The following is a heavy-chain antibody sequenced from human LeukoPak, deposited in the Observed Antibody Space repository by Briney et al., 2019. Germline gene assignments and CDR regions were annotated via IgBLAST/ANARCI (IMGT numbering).Heavy chain of an antibody. J-gene: IGHJ6*02. CDR2: MNPNSGNT. Sequence: GASVKVSCKASGYTFTNYDVNWVRQATGQGLEWMRWMNPNSGNTGYAQKFQGRVTMTRNTSISTAYMELSSLRSEDTAVYYCAGPPSIGGSYYYYGMDVWGQGTTVTVSS. D-gene: IGHD3-10*01. CDR3: AGPPSIGGSYYYYGMDV. CDR1: GYTFTNYD. V-gene: IGHV1-8*01.